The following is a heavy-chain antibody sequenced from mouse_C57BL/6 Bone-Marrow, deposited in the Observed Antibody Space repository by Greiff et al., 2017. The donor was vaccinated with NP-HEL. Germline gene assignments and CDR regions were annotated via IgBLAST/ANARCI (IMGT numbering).Heavy chain of an antibody. Sequence: EVQGVESGPELVKPGASVKISCKASGYSFTRYYMHWVKQSHGNILDWIGYIYPYNGVSSYNQKFKGKATLTVDKSSSTAYMELRSLTSEDSAVYYCARSYYSNLAWFAYWGQGTLVTVSA. CDR3: ARSYYSNLAWFAY. CDR1: GYSFTRYY. J-gene: IGHJ3*01. D-gene: IGHD2-5*01. CDR2: IYPYNGVS. V-gene: IGHV1-31*01.